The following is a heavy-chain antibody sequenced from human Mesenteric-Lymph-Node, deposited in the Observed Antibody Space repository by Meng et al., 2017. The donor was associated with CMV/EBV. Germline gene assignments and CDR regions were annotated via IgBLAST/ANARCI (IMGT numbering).Heavy chain of an antibody. Sequence: SVKVSCKASGYTFTSYGISWVRQAPGQGLEWMGGIIPIFGTANYAQKFQGRVTITTDESTSTAYMELSSLRSEDTAVYYCARVMLPYYYYYGMDVWGQGTTVTVSS. V-gene: IGHV1-69*05. CDR3: ARVMLPYYYYYGMDV. D-gene: IGHD2-8*01. CDR2: IIPIFGTA. J-gene: IGHJ6*02. CDR1: GYTFTSYG.